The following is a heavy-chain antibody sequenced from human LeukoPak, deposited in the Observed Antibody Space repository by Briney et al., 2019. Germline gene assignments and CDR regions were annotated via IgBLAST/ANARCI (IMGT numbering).Heavy chain of an antibody. CDR2: INTNTGNP. CDR1: GYTFTSYA. D-gene: IGHD2-21*02. V-gene: IGHV7-4-1*02. Sequence: ASVEVSCKASGYTFTSYAMNWVRQAPGQGLEWMGWINTNTGNPTYAQGFTGRFVFSLDTSVSTAYLQISSLKAEDTAVYYCARVVGCGGDCYSGISDYWGQGTLVTVSS. CDR3: ARVVGCGGDCYSGISDY. J-gene: IGHJ4*02.